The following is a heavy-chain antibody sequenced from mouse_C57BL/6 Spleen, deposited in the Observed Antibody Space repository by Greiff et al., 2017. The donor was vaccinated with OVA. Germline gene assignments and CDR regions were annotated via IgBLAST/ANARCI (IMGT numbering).Heavy chain of an antibody. V-gene: IGHV1-18*01. CDR1: GYTFTDYN. J-gene: IGHJ4*01. CDR2: INPNNGGT. Sequence: EVQLQQSGPELVKPGASVKIPCKASGYTFTDYNMDWVKQSPGKSLEWIGDINPNNGGTIYNQKFKGKATLTVDKSSSTAYMELRSLTSEDTAVYYCARHYCGGYAMDYWGQGTSLTVSS. CDR3: ARHYCGGYAMDY. D-gene: IGHD1-1*01.